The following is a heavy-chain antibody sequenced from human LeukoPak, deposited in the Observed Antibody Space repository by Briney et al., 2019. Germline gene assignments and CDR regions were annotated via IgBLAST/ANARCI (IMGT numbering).Heavy chain of an antibody. V-gene: IGHV3-7*01. J-gene: IGHJ4*02. CDR3: ARVVGYQYYFDF. CDR2: IKQDGSEK. CDR1: GFTFSSYA. Sequence: GGSLRLSCAASGFTFSSYAMGWARQAPGKGLEWVANIKQDGSEKYYVDSMKGRFTISRDNAKNSLYLQMNSLRAEDTAVYYCARVVGYQYYFDFWGQGTLVTVSS. D-gene: IGHD5-18*01.